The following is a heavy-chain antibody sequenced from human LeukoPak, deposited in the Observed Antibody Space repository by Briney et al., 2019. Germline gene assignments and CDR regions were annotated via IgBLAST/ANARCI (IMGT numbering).Heavy chain of an antibody. J-gene: IGHJ4*02. Sequence: SETLSLTCTVSGGSISSHYWSWIRQPPGKGLEWIGYIYYSGSTNYNPSLKSRVTISVDTSKNQFSLKLSSVTAADTAVYYCAALGGTGTPFDYWGQGTLVTVSS. D-gene: IGHD3-10*01. CDR1: GGSISSHY. CDR2: IYYSGST. CDR3: AALGGTGTPFDY. V-gene: IGHV4-59*11.